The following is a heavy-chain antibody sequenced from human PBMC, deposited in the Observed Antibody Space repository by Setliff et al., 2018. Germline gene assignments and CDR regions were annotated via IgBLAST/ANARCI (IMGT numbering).Heavy chain of an antibody. J-gene: IGHJ2*01. CDR2: VYYRGTT. Sequence: SETLSLTCTVSGASLSSGTYYWTWIRQPPGKGLEWIASVYYRGTTYYNPSLESRVSVSVDTSKSHVSLSLTSVTAADTALYCCARTSTGRYFDLWGRGTLVTVSS. V-gene: IGHV4-39*02. CDR3: ARTSTGRYFDL. D-gene: IGHD2-2*01. CDR1: GASLSSGTYY.